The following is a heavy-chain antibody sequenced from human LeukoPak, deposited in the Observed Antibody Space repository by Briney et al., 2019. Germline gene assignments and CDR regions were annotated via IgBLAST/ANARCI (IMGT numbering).Heavy chain of an antibody. J-gene: IGHJ5*02. Sequence: SETLSLTCTVSGGSISSYYWSWIRQPLGKGLEWIGYIYYSGSTNYNPSLKSRVTISVDTSKNQFSLKLSSVTAADTAVYYCARHSGTYYYDSSGYYPMYNWFDPWGQGTLVTVSS. V-gene: IGHV4-59*08. CDR3: ARHSGTYYYDSSGYYPMYNWFDP. D-gene: IGHD3-22*01. CDR2: IYYSGST. CDR1: GGSISSYY.